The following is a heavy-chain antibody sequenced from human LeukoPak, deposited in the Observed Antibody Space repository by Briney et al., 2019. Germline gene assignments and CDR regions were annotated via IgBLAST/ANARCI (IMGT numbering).Heavy chain of an antibody. J-gene: IGHJ3*02. CDR3: ARTVSGTATPFAAFDI. CDR1: GFTFSSYS. V-gene: IGHV3-21*01. Sequence: GGSLRLSCAASGFTFSSYSMNWVRQAPGKGLEWVSSISSSSSYIYYADSVKGRFTISRDNAKNSLYLQMNSLRAEDTAVYYCARTVSGTATPFAAFDIWGQGTMVTVSS. CDR2: ISSSSSYI. D-gene: IGHD2-15*01.